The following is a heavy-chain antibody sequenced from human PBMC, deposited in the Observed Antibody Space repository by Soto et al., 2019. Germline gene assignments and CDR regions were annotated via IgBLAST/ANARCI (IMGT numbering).Heavy chain of an antibody. D-gene: IGHD6-6*01. CDR3: AKAAWEYSGSSTDY. V-gene: IGHV3-23*01. J-gene: IGHJ4*02. CDR2: MSASGDST. CDR1: GFTFSSYA. Sequence: EVQLLESGGGLVQPGGSLRLSCAASGFTFSSYAMSWVRQAPGTGLEWVSAMSASGDSTYYADSVKGRFTISRDNSKNMLYLQMTSLRAEDTAVYYCAKAAWEYSGSSTDYWGQGTLVTVSA.